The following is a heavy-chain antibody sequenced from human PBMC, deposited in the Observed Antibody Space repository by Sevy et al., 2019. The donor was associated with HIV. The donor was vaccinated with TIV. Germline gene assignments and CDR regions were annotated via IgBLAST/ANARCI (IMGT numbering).Heavy chain of an antibody. CDR2: INPNSGNT. D-gene: IGHD5-18*01. J-gene: IGHJ4*02. CDR3: SRDLRLRGYSYGCFDY. CDR1: GYTFTGQY. V-gene: IGHV1-2*02. Sequence: ASVMVSCKASGYTFTGQYIHWVRQAPGQGLEWMGWINPNSGNTNYAQEFQGRVTMTRDTSISTAYMELSGLKSDDTAVYYCSRDLRLRGYSYGCFDYWGQGTLVTVSS.